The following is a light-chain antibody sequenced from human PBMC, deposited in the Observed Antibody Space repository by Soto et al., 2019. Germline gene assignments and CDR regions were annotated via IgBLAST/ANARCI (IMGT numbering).Light chain of an antibody. Sequence: EIVLTQSPGTLSLSPGERASLSCRASQTVSSSFLAWYQQKPGQAPRLLIYAASSRATGIPTRFSGSGSGTDFTLTISRLEPEDFAVYYCQQYDTSPRTFGQGTKVEI. CDR2: AAS. CDR3: QQYDTSPRT. CDR1: QTVSSSF. J-gene: IGKJ1*01. V-gene: IGKV3-20*01.